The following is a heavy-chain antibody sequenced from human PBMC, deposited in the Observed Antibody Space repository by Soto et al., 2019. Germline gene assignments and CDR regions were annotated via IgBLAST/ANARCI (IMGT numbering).Heavy chain of an antibody. Sequence: SETLSLTCTVSGGSIISGSYYWGWIRQPPGKGLEWIGSIYYSGSTYYNPSLKSRVTISVDTSKNQFSLKLSSVTAADTAVYYCARQTFGSSGYYHFDYWGQGTLVTVSS. J-gene: IGHJ4*02. V-gene: IGHV4-39*01. CDR3: ARQTFGSSGYYHFDY. CDR1: GGSIISGSYY. D-gene: IGHD3-22*01. CDR2: IYYSGST.